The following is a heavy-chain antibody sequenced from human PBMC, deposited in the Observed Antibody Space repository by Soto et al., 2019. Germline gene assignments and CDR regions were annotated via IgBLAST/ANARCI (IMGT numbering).Heavy chain of an antibody. D-gene: IGHD1-26*01. CDR3: ARSPVGPYYYYYGMDA. CDR1: GYSFTSYW. J-gene: IGHJ6*02. CDR2: IYPGDSDT. V-gene: IGHV5-51*01. Sequence: PGESLKISCKGSGYSFTSYWIGWVRQMPGKGLEWMGIIYPGDSDTRYSPSFQGQVTISADKSISTAYLQWSSLKASDTAMYYCARSPVGPYYYYYGMDAWGQGTTVTVSS.